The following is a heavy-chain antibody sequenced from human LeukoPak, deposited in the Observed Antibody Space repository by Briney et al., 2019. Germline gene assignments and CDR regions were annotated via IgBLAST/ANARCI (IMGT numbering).Heavy chain of an antibody. V-gene: IGHV4-30-4*01. Sequence: SETLSLTCTVSGGSISSGDYYWSWIRQPPGKGLEWIGYIYYSGSTYYNPSLKSRVTISVDTSKNQFSLKLSSVTAADTAVYYCASVRGTSGSYYTAPYNWFDPWGQGTLVTVSS. D-gene: IGHD3-10*01. CDR1: GGSISSGDYY. CDR2: IYYSGST. J-gene: IGHJ5*02. CDR3: ASVRGTSGSYYTAPYNWFDP.